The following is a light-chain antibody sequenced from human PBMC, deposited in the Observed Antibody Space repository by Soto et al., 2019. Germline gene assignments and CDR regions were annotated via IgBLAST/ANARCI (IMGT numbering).Light chain of an antibody. J-gene: IGLJ3*02. CDR3: QSYDSSLSGSGV. CDR1: SSNIGAGYD. CDR2: GNS. V-gene: IGLV1-40*01. Sequence: QSVLTQPPSVSGAPGQRVTISFTGSSSNIGAGYDVHWYQQLPGTAPTLLIYGNSNRPSGVPERFAGSKSCTSASLAITGLQAEDYAYYYCQSYDSSLSGSGVFGGGTKLTVL.